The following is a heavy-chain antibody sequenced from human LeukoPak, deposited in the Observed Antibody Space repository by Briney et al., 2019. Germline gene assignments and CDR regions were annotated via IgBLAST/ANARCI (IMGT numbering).Heavy chain of an antibody. CDR1: GYTFTGYY. V-gene: IGHV1-2*02. Sequence: ASVKVSCKASGYTFTGYYMHWVRQAPGQGLEWMGWINPNSGGTNYAQKFQGRVTMTRDTPISTAYMEVNSLRSEDTAVYYCARTPPGGDVDHWGEGTLVTVSS. J-gene: IGHJ4*02. CDR2: INPNSGGT. D-gene: IGHD3-16*01. CDR3: ARTPPGGDVDH.